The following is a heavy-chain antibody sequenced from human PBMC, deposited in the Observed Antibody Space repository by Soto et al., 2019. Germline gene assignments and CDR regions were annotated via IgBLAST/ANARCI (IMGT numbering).Heavy chain of an antibody. CDR1: GGTFGSYA. J-gene: IGHJ6*02. V-gene: IGHV1-69*01. CDR2: IIPITATA. Sequence: QVQLVQSGAEVKKPGSSVKVSCKASGGTFGSYAISWVQQAPGQGLEWMGGIIPITATANYAQKFQGRVTITADEYTSTASMQLSSLRSEDTAVYYCARSQGSSTSLEIYYYYYYGMDVWGQGTTVTVSS. CDR3: ARSQGSSTSLEIYYYYYYGMDV. D-gene: IGHD2-2*01.